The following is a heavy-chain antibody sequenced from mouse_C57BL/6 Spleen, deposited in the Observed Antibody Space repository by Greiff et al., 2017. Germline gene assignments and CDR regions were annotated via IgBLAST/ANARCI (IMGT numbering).Heavy chain of an antibody. CDR2: INPSNGGT. D-gene: IGHD1-1*01. Sequence: QVQLQQPGTELVKPGASVKLSCKASGYTFTSYWMHWVKQRPGKGLEWIGNINPSNGGTNYNEKFKSKATLTVDKSSSTAYRQLIRLPSDDSAVYYCARYVLLYGSGYDYWGQGTTLTVSP. CDR3: ARYVLLYGSGYDY. CDR1: GYTFTSYW. J-gene: IGHJ2*01. V-gene: IGHV1-53*01.